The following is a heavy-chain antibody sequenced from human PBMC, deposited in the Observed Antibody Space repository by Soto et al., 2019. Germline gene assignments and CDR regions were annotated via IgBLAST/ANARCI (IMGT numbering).Heavy chain of an antibody. D-gene: IGHD2-2*02. J-gene: IGHJ4*02. CDR2: IIPILGIA. Sequence: QVQLVQSGAEVKKPGSSVKVSCKASGGTFSSYTISWVRQAPGQGLEWMGRIIPILGIANYAQKFQGRVTIPADKPTSTAYMELSSLRSEDTDVYYCALEYCSSTSCYRDYWGQGTLVTVSS. CDR3: ALEYCSSTSCYRDY. V-gene: IGHV1-69*02. CDR1: GGTFSSYT.